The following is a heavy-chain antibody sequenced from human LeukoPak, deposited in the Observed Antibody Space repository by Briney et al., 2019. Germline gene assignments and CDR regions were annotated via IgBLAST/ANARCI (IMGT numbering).Heavy chain of an antibody. Sequence: PSETLSLTCTVSGAPISNYYWSWIRQPPGKGLEGIGYLFYSGSTNYSPSLKSRVTISVDMSKSQLSLNLTSVTAADTAVYYCARDSDYGMDVWGQGTTVTVSS. D-gene: IGHD3-10*01. CDR2: LFYSGST. V-gene: IGHV4-59*01. CDR3: ARDSDYGMDV. J-gene: IGHJ6*02. CDR1: GAPISNYY.